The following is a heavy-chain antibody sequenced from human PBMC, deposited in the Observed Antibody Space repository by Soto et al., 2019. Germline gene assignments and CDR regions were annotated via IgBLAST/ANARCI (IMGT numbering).Heavy chain of an antibody. CDR3: ARSDCYGVCRGKWLDP. J-gene: IGHJ5*02. CDR2: TYHSGTT. D-gene: IGHD2-21*02. CDR1: GGSITSDNG. V-gene: IGHV4-4*02. Sequence: QVQLQESGPGLVKPSGTLSLTCAVSGGSITSDNGWPWVRQPPGKGWEGIGETYHSGTTNYTPSLMSRVTRAVDKAKSQFSLRLDSVTAADTAVYYCARSDCYGVCRGKWLDPWGQGILITVSS.